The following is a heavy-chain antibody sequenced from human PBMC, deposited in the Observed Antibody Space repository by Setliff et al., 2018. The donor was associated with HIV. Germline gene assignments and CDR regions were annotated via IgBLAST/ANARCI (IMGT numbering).Heavy chain of an antibody. V-gene: IGHV5-51*01. J-gene: IGHJ3*02. Sequence: GESLKISCKASGYSFTSHWIGWERQMPGKGLEWMGIIYPPDSDTTYSPSFRGQVPISADKSINTAYLHWSRLKASDTAIYFCARLPFGSSDAFYIWGQGTVVTVSS. CDR3: ARLPFGSSDAFYI. CDR2: IYPPDSDT. CDR1: GYSFTSHW. D-gene: IGHD6-6*01.